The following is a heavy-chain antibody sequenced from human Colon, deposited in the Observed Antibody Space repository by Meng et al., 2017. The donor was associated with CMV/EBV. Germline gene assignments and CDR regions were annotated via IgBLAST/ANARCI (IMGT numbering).Heavy chain of an antibody. CDR1: GFTFSSKW. Sequence: EGQLVESGGGLVQPGGSLRLSCEVSGFTFSSKWMHWVRQGPGKGLVWVSRINTDGSTTYYADSVKGRFTISRDNAKNTLYLQMNSLRAEDTAVYYCASRDYWGQGTLVTVSS. CDR3: ASRDY. V-gene: IGHV3-74*01. J-gene: IGHJ4*02. CDR2: INTDGSTT.